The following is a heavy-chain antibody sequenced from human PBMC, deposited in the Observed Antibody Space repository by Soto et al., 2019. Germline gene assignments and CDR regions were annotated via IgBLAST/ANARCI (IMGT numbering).Heavy chain of an antibody. V-gene: IGHV3-23*01. D-gene: IGHD6-13*01. J-gene: IGHJ5*02. CDR3: TRDASRDSSARGWFDP. Sequence: GGSLRLSCAASGFTFSIFAMSWVRQSPGKGLEWVSTISGSGGSTYYADAVKGRFTISRDNAKNSLHLQMNSLRAEDTAVYYCTRDASRDSSARGWFDPWGPGTLVTVSS. CDR2: ISGSGGST. CDR1: GFTFSIFA.